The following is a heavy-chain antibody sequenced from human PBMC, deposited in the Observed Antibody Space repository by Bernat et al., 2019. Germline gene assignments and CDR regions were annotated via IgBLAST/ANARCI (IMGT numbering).Heavy chain of an antibody. Sequence: QVQLVESGGGVVQPGRSLRLSCAASGFTFSSYGMHWVRQAPGQGLEWVAVIWYDGSNKYYADSVKGRFTISRDNSKNTLYLQMNSLRAEDTAVYYCARDAVVPAAIWYFDLWGRGTLVTVSS. CDR3: ARDAVVPAAIWYFDL. CDR1: GFTFSSYG. D-gene: IGHD2-2*01. J-gene: IGHJ2*01. V-gene: IGHV3-33*01. CDR2: IWYDGSNK.